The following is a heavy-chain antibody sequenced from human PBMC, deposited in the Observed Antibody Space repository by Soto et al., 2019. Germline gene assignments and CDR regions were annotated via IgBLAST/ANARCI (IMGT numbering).Heavy chain of an antibody. CDR1: GGSISDSVW. J-gene: IGHJ4*02. Sequence: QVQLQESGPRLVKPSGTLSLTCDVSGGSISDSVWWNWVRQAPGKGLEWIGEIYHSGKTYYNPSLKSRVTISIDKSNKQVSLALDFVTAADTAIYYCATTREAIIHLYYFDFWGQGTLVTVSS. D-gene: IGHD3-10*01. V-gene: IGHV4-4*02. CDR3: ATTREAIIHLYYFDF. CDR2: IYHSGKT.